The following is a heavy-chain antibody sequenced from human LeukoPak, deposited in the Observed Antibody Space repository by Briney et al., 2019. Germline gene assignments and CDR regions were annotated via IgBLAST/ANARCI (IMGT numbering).Heavy chain of an antibody. CDR1: GYTFTGYH. D-gene: IGHD3-22*01. CDR3: ARGHAHNYYDSSGYYSWFDP. V-gene: IGHV1-2*06. Sequence: ASVKVSCKASGYTFTGYHMHWVRQAPGQGLEWMGRINPNSGGTNYAQKFQGRVTMTRDTSISTAYMELSGLRSDDTAVYYCARGHAHNYYDSSGYYSWFDPWGQGTLVTVSS. J-gene: IGHJ5*02. CDR2: INPNSGGT.